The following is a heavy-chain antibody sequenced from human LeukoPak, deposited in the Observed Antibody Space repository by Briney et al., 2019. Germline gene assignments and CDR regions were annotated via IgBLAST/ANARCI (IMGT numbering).Heavy chain of an antibody. J-gene: IGHJ4*02. D-gene: IGHD4-17*01. V-gene: IGHV1-8*01. CDR1: GYTFTSYD. CDR3: ARGLTTVTTEGADY. Sequence: ASVKVSCKASGYTFTSYDINWVRQATGQGLEWMGWMNPNSGNTGYAQKFQGRVTMTRNTSISTAYMELSSLRSEATAVYYSARGLTTVTTEGADYWGQGTLVTVSS. CDR2: MNPNSGNT.